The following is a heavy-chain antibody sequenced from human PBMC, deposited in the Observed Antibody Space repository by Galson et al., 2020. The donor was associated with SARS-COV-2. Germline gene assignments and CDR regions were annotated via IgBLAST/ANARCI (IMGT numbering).Heavy chain of an antibody. D-gene: IGHD3-9*01. CDR1: GYTFSDHT. V-gene: IGHV3-48*03. Sequence: GGSLRLSCAASGYTFSDHTIEWVRQAPGKGLEWISHISGGGTTTYYADSVKGRFTVFRDNGENSVYLQMNNVRAEDTAVYYCAREYDKPGNFDYGGRGSLVIVSS. CDR2: ISGGGTTT. J-gene: IGHJ4*02. CDR3: AREYDKPGNFDY.